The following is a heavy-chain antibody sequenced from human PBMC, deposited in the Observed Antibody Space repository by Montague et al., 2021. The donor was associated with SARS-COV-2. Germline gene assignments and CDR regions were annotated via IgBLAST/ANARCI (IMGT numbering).Heavy chain of an antibody. Sequence: TLSLTCTVSGGSISSGGYYWSWIRQHPGKGLEWIGYIYYSGSTYYNPSLKSRVTISVDTSKNQFSLKLSSVTAADTAVYYCATESVVPASLYYYGKDVWGQGTTVTVSS. CDR3: ATESVVPASLYYYGKDV. CDR1: GGSISSGGYY. J-gene: IGHJ6*02. D-gene: IGHD2-2*01. V-gene: IGHV4-31*03. CDR2: IYYSGST.